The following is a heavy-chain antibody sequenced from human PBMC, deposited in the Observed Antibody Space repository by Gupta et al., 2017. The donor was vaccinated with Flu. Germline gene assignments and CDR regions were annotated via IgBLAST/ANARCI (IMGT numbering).Heavy chain of an antibody. CDR3: AKGAGIAARPYYYGMDV. D-gene: IGHD6-6*01. CDR1: GFTFSSYA. Sequence: EVQLLESGGGLVQPGGSLRLSCAASGFTFSSYAMSWVRQAPGKGLEWVSTISGSGGSTYHADSVKGRFTISRDNSKNTLYLQMNSLRAEDTAVCYCAKGAGIAARPYYYGMDVWGLGTTVTVSS. V-gene: IGHV3-23*01. J-gene: IGHJ6*02. CDR2: ISGSGGST.